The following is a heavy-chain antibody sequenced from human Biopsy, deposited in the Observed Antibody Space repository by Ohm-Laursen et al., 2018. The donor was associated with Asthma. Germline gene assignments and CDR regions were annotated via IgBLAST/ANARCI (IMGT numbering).Heavy chain of an antibody. CDR1: GFSFSNYG. CDR2: ISFDGTNR. CDR3: PKDVFPGWEVRRGPDY. D-gene: IGHD1-26*01. Sequence: SLRLSCSASGFSFSNYGMHWVRQAPDKGLDWVAVISFDGTNRNYTDSVKGRFTISRDNSRNTLHLEMNSLRAEDTAVYYCPKDVFPGWEVRRGPDYWGQGTLVTVSA. J-gene: IGHJ4*02. V-gene: IGHV3-30*18.